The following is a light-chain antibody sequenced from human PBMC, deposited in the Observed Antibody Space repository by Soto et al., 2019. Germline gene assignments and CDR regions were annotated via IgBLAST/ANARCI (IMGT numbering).Light chain of an antibody. CDR1: QSISSW. CDR2: DAS. Sequence: DIQMTQSPSTLSVSVGDRVTLTCRASQSISSWLSWYQQKPGKAPMLLIYDASSLESGVPSRLSGSGSGPEFTLTISSLQPDDFATYYCQQYNSYAYTFGQGTKLEIK. CDR3: QQYNSYAYT. V-gene: IGKV1-5*01. J-gene: IGKJ2*01.